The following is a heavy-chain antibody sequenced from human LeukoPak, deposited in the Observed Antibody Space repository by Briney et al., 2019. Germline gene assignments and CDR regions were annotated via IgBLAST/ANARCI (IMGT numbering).Heavy chain of an antibody. CDR3: AREEDDSSGYHNWFDP. D-gene: IGHD3-22*01. CDR2: IIPILGIA. Sequence: GASVKVSCKASGGTFSSYAISWARQAPGQGLEWMGRIIPILGIANYAQKFQGRVTITADKSTSTAYMEVSSLRSEDTAVYYCAREEDDSSGYHNWFDPWGQGTLVTVSS. CDR1: GGTFSSYA. V-gene: IGHV1-69*04. J-gene: IGHJ5*02.